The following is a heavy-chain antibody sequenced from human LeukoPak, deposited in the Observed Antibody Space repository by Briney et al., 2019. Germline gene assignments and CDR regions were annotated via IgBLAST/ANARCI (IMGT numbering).Heavy chain of an antibody. CDR2: ISSSGSTI. J-gene: IGHJ4*02. CDR1: GFTFSSYE. D-gene: IGHD6-6*01. V-gene: IGHV3-48*03. CDR3: AKAEYSTSSSFDY. Sequence: GGSLRLSCAASGFTFSSYEMNWVRQAPGKGLEWVSYISSSGSTIYYADSVKGRFTISRDNSKNTLYLQVNSLRAEDTAVYYCAKAEYSTSSSFDYWGQGTLVTVSS.